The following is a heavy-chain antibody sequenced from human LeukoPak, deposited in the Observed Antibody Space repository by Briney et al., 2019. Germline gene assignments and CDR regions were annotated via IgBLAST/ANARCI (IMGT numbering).Heavy chain of an antibody. CDR3: ARLIVVVPAATYNWFDP. V-gene: IGHV1-2*02. J-gene: IGHJ5*02. D-gene: IGHD2-2*01. CDR1: GYSFTSYY. Sequence: ASVKVSCKASGYSFTSYYITWVRQAPGQGLEWVGWINPNSGGTNYAQKFQGRVTMTRDTSISTAYMELSRLRSDDTAVYYCARLIVVVPAATYNWFDPWGQGTLVTVSS. CDR2: INPNSGGT.